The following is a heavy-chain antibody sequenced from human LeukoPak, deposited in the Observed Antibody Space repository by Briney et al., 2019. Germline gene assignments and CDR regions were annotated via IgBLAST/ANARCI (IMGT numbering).Heavy chain of an antibody. CDR2: IYYSGST. V-gene: IGHV4-59*01. CDR3: ARGYTWFDP. CDR1: GGSFSGYY. J-gene: IGHJ5*02. Sequence: SETLSLTCAVYGGSFSGYYWSWIRQPPGKGLEWIGYIYYSGSTNYNPSLKSRVTISVDTSKNQFTLKVTSVTAADTAVYYCARGYTWFDPWGQGTLVTVSS.